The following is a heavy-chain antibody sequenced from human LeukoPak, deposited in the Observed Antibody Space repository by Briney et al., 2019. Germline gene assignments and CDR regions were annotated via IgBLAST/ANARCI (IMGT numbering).Heavy chain of an antibody. CDR1: GFTFSSYS. CDR3: ARDKLGIVVVPAAIEDV. J-gene: IGHJ6*02. CDR2: ISSSSSTI. Sequence: GGSLRLSCAASGFTFSSYSMNWVRQAPEKGLEWVSYISSSSSTIYYADSVKGRFTISRDNAKNSLYLQMNSLRAEDTAVYYCARDKLGIVVVPAAIEDVWGQGTTVTVSS. V-gene: IGHV3-48*01. D-gene: IGHD2-2*02.